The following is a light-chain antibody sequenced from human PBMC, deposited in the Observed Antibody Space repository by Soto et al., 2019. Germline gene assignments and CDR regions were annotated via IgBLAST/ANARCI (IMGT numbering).Light chain of an antibody. CDR1: NIGGKN. Sequence: SYELTQPPSVSVAPGKTATITCGGNNIGGKNVHWYQQKPGHAPVLVIYLDSDRPSGIPERFSGSNSGNTATLTISRVEAGYEADYYCQVWVSCSEQGVFGGGTKLTVL. V-gene: IGLV3-21*04. CDR3: QVWVSCSEQGV. CDR2: LDS. J-gene: IGLJ3*02.